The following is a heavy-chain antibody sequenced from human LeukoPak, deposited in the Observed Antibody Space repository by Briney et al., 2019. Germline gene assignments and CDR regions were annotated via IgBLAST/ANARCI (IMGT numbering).Heavy chain of an antibody. D-gene: IGHD5-18*01. V-gene: IGHV4-38-2*01. CDR2: IYHSGST. Sequence: KPSETLSLTCAVSGYSISSGYYWGWIRQPPGKGLEWIGSIYHSGSTYYNPSLKSRVTISVDTSKNQFSLKLSSVTAADTAVYYCARGGDVDTAMVYGFDYWGQGTLVTVSS. J-gene: IGHJ4*02. CDR3: ARGGDVDTAMVYGFDY. CDR1: GYSISSGYY.